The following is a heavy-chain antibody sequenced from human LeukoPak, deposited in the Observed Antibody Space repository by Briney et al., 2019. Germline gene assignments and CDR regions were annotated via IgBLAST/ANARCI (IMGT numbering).Heavy chain of an antibody. CDR1: GFTFSSYG. CDR2: ISYDGSNK. CDR3: AKGLTAMVYYFDY. J-gene: IGHJ4*02. D-gene: IGHD5-18*01. V-gene: IGHV3-30*18. Sequence: GRSLRLSCAASGFTFSSYGMHWVRQAPGKGLEWVAVISYDGSNKYYADSVKGRFTISRDNSKNTLYLQMNSLRAEDTAVYYCAKGLTAMVYYFDYWGQGTLVTVSS.